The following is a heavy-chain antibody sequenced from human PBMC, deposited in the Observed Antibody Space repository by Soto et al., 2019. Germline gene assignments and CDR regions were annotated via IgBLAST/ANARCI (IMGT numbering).Heavy chain of an antibody. V-gene: IGHV4-59*01. CDR1: GGSISSYY. D-gene: IGHD4-17*01. Sequence: SETLSLTCTVSGGSISSYYWSWIRQPPGKGLEWIGYIYYSGSTNYNPSLKSRVTISVDTSKNQFSLKLSSVTAADTAVYYCARVRGADYGDYFRGGGLAMPLYYYYYGMDVWGQGTTVTVSS. J-gene: IGHJ6*02. CDR3: ARVRGADYGDYFRGGGLAMPLYYYYYGMDV. CDR2: IYYSGST.